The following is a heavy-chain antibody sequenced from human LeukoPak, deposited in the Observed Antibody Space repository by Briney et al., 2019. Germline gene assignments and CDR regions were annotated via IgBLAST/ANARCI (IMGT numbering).Heavy chain of an antibody. V-gene: IGHV3-74*01. CDR3: VVDFQCNCP. J-gene: IGHJ5*02. Sequence: GGSLRLSCAASGLTFSNYWMHWVRRAPGKGLMWVSGINTDGRTAVYADSVKGRFTISRDNAKNTLYLQLNSLRTEDTAVYYCVVDFQCNCPWGRGTLVTVSS. CDR2: INTDGRTA. D-gene: IGHD2-21*01. CDR1: GLTFSNYW.